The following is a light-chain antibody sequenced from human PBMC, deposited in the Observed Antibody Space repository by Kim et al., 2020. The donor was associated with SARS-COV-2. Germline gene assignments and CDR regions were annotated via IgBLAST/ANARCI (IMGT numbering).Light chain of an antibody. CDR3: LQHHAYPRT. J-gene: IGKJ1*01. Sequence: ASLRDKVTITWRARQGIRSDLGWYQQKPGKAPSRLIYGASTLESGVPARFSGSGSGTEFTLTISSLQPEDFATYFCLQHHAYPRTFGQGTKVDIK. CDR1: QGIRSD. V-gene: IGKV1-17*01. CDR2: GAS.